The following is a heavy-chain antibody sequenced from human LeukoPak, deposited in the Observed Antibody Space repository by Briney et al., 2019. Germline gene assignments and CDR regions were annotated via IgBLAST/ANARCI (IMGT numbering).Heavy chain of an antibody. Sequence: GGSLRLSCAASGFTFSTNYMSWVRQAPGKGLEWVSVIYSGGSTYYADSVKGRFTISRDNSKNTLYLQMNSLRAEDTAVYYCAREGEYSYGDYWGQGTLVTVSS. CDR3: AREGEYSYGDY. J-gene: IGHJ4*02. D-gene: IGHD5-18*01. CDR2: IYSGGST. V-gene: IGHV3-66*01. CDR1: GFTFSTNY.